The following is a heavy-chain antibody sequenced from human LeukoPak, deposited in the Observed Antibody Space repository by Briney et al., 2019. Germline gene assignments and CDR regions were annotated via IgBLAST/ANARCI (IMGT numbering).Heavy chain of an antibody. CDR1: GYTFPNYD. D-gene: IGHD5-18*01. J-gene: IGHJ3*02. Sequence: ASVKVSCKASGYTFPNYDINWVRQATGQGLGWMGWMNFNSGNTGYAQKFQGRVTMTRNTAISTVYMELSNLKSEDTAIYYCAKVGLGNTAIHIWGQGTMVTVSS. CDR3: AKVGLGNTAIHI. CDR2: MNFNSGNT. V-gene: IGHV1-8*01.